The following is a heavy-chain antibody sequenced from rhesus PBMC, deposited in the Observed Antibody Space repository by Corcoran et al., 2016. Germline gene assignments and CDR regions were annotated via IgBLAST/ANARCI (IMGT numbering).Heavy chain of an antibody. V-gene: IGHV3-100*02. J-gene: IGHJ6*01. D-gene: IGHD4-23*01. CDR1: GFTFSSYE. CDR3: TRSNPYYYYGLDS. Sequence: EVQLVESGGGLVKPGGSLRLSCVASGFTFSSYEMHWVRQAPGKGLEWVSGISESGGTKYYADSVKGRFTSSRDNAKNSLFLQMNSLRAEDTAVYYCTRSNPYYYYGLDSWGQGVVVTVSS. CDR2: ISESGGTK.